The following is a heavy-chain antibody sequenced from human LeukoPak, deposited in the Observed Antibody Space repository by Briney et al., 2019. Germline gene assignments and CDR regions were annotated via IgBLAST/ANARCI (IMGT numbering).Heavy chain of an antibody. Sequence: SETLSLTCTVSGDSISVYYWNWIRQPPGKVLEWSGFIYYSGSTNYSPSLKSRVTISLDTSKNQFSLKLSSVTAADTAIYYCARRRKVPAPRAGDAFDIWGQGTMVTVSS. V-gene: IGHV4-59*08. J-gene: IGHJ3*02. D-gene: IGHD2-21*02. CDR1: GDSISVYY. CDR2: IYYSGST. CDR3: ARRRKVPAPRAGDAFDI.